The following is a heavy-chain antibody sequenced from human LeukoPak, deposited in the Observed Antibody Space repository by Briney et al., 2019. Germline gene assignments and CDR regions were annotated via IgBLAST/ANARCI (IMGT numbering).Heavy chain of an antibody. CDR2: IFNTGST. CDR1: GDSISSGGYA. Sequence: SETLSLTCVVSGDSISSGGYAWSWIRQPPGKGLEWIGYIFNTGSTFYNPSLKSRVTISVDNSKNQFSLRLSSVAAADTAVYYCARELWFANATGSWLDPWGQGTVVTVST. CDR3: ARELWFANATGSWLDP. D-gene: IGHD3-10*01. J-gene: IGHJ5*02. V-gene: IGHV4-30-2*01.